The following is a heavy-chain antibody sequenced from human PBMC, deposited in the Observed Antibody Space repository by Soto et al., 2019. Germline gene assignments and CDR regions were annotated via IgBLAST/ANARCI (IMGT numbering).Heavy chain of an antibody. D-gene: IGHD6-13*01. Sequence: ASVKVSCKAADYTFTIYGIIWVRQAPGQGLEWIGWISVYNGNTNYAQKFRGRVTMTTDISTTTAYMEMRSLRSDDTAVYYCARSGSSWNLREFDYWGQGTLVTVSS. J-gene: IGHJ4*02. V-gene: IGHV1-18*01. CDR2: ISVYNGNT. CDR3: ARSGSSWNLREFDY. CDR1: DYTFTIYG.